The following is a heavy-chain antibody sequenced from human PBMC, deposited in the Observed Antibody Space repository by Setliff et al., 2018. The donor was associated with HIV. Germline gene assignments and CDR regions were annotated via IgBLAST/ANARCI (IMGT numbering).Heavy chain of an antibody. CDR1: GYTFTGYY. CDR2: INPNSGGT. Sequence: ASVKVSCKASGYTFTGYYIHWVRQAPGQGLQWMGWINPNSGGTNYAQKFRGRVTMTTDTSTSTAYMDLRSLRSDDTAVYYCAKCSEMLGTPATSSGYYCGWFDPWGQGTLVAVSS. V-gene: IGHV1-2*02. J-gene: IGHJ5*02. CDR3: AKCSEMLGTPATSSGYYCGWFDP. D-gene: IGHD3-22*01.